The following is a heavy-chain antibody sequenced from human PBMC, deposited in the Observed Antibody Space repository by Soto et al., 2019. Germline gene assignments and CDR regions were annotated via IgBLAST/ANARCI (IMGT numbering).Heavy chain of an antibody. Sequence: VHLVESGGGLVQPGGSLRLSCAASGFNFSNHWMHWVRQRPGEGLVWVSLITSDGKSKAYAESVKGRFAISRDNAKNTLYLQMTGLTAEDTGVYYCARESGDWPLNGFDPWGQGTRVTVSS. CDR1: GFNFSNHW. CDR2: ITSDGKSK. CDR3: ARESGDWPLNGFDP. J-gene: IGHJ5*02. V-gene: IGHV3-74*01. D-gene: IGHD2-21*02.